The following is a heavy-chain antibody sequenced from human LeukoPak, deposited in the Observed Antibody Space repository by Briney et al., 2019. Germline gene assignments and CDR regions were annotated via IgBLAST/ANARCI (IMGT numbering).Heavy chain of an antibody. J-gene: IGHJ3*02. CDR1: SYSISSSYY. V-gene: IGHV4-38-2*02. D-gene: IGHD4-17*01. CDR2: IYYSGST. CDR3: ASRDYGDPQGAFDI. Sequence: ETLSLTCTVSSYSISSSYYWGWIRQPPGKGLEWIGSIYYSGSTYYNPSLKSRVTISVDTSKNQFSLKLSSVTAADTAVYYCASRDYGDPQGAFDIWGQGTMVTVSS.